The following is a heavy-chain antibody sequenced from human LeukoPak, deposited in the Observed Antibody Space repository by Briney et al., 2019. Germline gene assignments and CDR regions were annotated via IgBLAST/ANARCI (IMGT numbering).Heavy chain of an antibody. CDR2: IYPGDSDT. CDR3: ARFALGYSYYFDY. CDR1: GYSFTSYW. V-gene: IGHV5-51*01. J-gene: IGHJ4*02. Sequence: GESLKISCKGSGYSFTSYWSGWVRRMPGRGLEWMGIIYPGDSDTRYNPSFQSQVTISADKSISTAYLQWSSLKASDTAMYYCARFALGYSYYFDYWGQGTLVNVSS. D-gene: IGHD3-22*01.